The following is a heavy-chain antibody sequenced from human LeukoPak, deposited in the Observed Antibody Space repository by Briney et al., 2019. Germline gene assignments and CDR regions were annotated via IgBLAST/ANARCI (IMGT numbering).Heavy chain of an antibody. CDR1: GFTFSSYS. J-gene: IGHJ2*01. CDR2: IYSGGST. V-gene: IGHV3-66*01. CDR3: ARDRYYYDSSGYHPNYWYFDL. D-gene: IGHD3-22*01. Sequence: GGSLRLSCAASGFTFSSYSMTWVRQAPGKGLEWVSVIYSGGSTYYADSAKGRFTISRDNSKNTLYLQMNSLRAEDTAVYYCARDRYYYDSSGYHPNYWYFDLWGRGTLVTVSS.